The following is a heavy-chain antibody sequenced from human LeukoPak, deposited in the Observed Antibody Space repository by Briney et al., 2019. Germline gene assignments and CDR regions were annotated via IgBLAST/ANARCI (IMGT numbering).Heavy chain of an antibody. CDR3: ARDRNYYDSSGYYYYY. CDR2: INPNSGGT. J-gene: IGHJ4*02. V-gene: IGHV1-2*02. D-gene: IGHD3-22*01. CDR1: GYTFSGYY. Sequence: GASVKVSCKASGYTFSGYYMHLVRQAPGQGLEWMGWINPNSGGTNYAQNFQGRVTMTRDTSISTAYMELSRLRSDDTAVYYCARDRNYYDSSGYYYYYWGQGTLVTVSS.